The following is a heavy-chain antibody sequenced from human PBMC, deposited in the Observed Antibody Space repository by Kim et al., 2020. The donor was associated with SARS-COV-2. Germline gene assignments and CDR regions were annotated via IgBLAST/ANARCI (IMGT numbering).Heavy chain of an antibody. J-gene: IGHJ6*02. Sequence: SETLSLTCTVSGGSISSGGYYWSWTRQHPGKGLEWIGYIYYSGSTYYNPSLKSRVTISVDTSKNQFSLKLSSVTAADTAVYHCARGSIEYNWNLFGFGPAYGMDVWGQGTRVTVSS. V-gene: IGHV4-31*03. CDR2: IYYSGST. CDR1: GGSISSGGYY. D-gene: IGHD1-7*01. CDR3: ARGSIEYNWNLFGFGPAYGMDV.